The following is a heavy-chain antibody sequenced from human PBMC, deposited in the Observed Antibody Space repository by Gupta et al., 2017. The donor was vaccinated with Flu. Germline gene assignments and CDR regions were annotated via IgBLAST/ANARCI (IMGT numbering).Heavy chain of an antibody. V-gene: IGHV3-23*01. Sequence: EVQLLESGGGSCQPGGSLRLSCAASGFTFSTYAMSWVRQARGKGQEGVSGISGNGGSTSYAASVKGRFTISRDNSKNSLYLQMNSLRAEDTALYFCAKSLYGGLDVWGQGTTVTVSS. CDR1: GFTFSTYA. D-gene: IGHD2-8*01. CDR2: ISGNGGST. J-gene: IGHJ6*02. CDR3: AKSLYGGLDV.